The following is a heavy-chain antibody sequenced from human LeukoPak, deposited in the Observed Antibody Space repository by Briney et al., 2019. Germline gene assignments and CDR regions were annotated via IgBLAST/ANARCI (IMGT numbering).Heavy chain of an antibody. Sequence: ASVKVSCKASGYTFTSYYMHWVRQAPGQGLEWMGIINPSGGSTSYAQKFQGRVTMTRDTSTSTVYMELSSLRSEDTAVYYCARSFLGLDYYDSSGYYTFDYWGQGTLVTVSS. D-gene: IGHD3-22*01. CDR2: INPSGGST. J-gene: IGHJ4*02. V-gene: IGHV1-46*01. CDR3: ARSFLGLDYYDSSGYYTFDY. CDR1: GYTFTSYY.